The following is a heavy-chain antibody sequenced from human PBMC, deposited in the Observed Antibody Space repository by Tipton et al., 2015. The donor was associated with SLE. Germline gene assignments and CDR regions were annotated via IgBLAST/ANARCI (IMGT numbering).Heavy chain of an antibody. CDR2: IYYSGST. Sequence: TLSLTCTVSGGSISSSSYYWGWIRQPPGRGLEWIGSIYYSGSTYYNPSLKSRVTISVDTSKNQFSLKLSSVTAADTAVYYCARILWFREGPQPNGMDVWGQGTTVTVSS. CDR3: ARILWFREGPQPNGMDV. J-gene: IGHJ6*02. CDR1: GGSISSSSYY. V-gene: IGHV4-39*07. D-gene: IGHD3-10*01.